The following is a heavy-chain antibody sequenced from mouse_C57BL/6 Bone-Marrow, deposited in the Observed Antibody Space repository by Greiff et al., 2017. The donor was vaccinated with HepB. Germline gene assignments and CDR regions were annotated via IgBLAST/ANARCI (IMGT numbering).Heavy chain of an antibody. Sequence: EVQLVESGGGLVKPGGSLKLSCAASGFTFSSYAMSWVRQTPEKRLEWVATISDGGSYTYYPDNVKGRFTISRDNAKNNLSLQMSHLKSEDTAMYYCARDHYGSSYDFDYWGQGTTLTVSS. CDR1: GFTFSSYA. D-gene: IGHD1-1*01. V-gene: IGHV5-4*01. J-gene: IGHJ2*01. CDR2: ISDGGSYT. CDR3: ARDHYGSSYDFDY.